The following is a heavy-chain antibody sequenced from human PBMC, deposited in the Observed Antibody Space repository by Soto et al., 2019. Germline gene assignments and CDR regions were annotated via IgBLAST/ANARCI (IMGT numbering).Heavy chain of an antibody. D-gene: IGHD2-15*01. CDR2: ISSSSSYI. V-gene: IGHV3-21*01. J-gene: IGHJ3*02. CDR1: EFTFSSYS. Sequence: EVQLVESGGGLVKPGGSLRLSCAASEFTFSSYSMNWVRQAPGKGLEWVSSISSSSSYIYYADSVKGRFTISRDNAKNSLYLQMNSLRAEDTAVYYCARDQMACNGVAFDIWGQGTMVTVSS. CDR3: ARDQMACNGVAFDI.